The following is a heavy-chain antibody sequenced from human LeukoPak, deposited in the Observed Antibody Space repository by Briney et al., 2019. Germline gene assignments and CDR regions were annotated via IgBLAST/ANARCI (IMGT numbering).Heavy chain of an antibody. CDR1: GYTFTCYY. V-gene: IGHV1-2*02. CDR2: INPNSGGT. J-gene: IGHJ5*02. CDR3: ARSTFTAGTYDILTGYKTREINWFDP. D-gene: IGHD3-9*01. Sequence: GASVKVSCKASGYTFTCYYMHWVRQAPGQGLEWMGWINPNSGGTNYAQKFQGRVTMTRDTSISTAYMELSRLRSDDTAVYYCARSTFTAGTYDILTGYKTREINWFDPWGQGTLVTVSS.